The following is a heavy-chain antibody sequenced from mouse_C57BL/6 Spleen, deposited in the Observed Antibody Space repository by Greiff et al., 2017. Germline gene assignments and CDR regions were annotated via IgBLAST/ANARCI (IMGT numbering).Heavy chain of an antibody. Sequence: EVMLVESGEGLVKPGGSLKLSCAASGFTFSSYAMSWVRQTPEKRLEWVAYISSGGDYIYYADTVKGRFTISRDNARNTLYLQMSSLKSEDTAMYYCTRGEVVALCYAMGYWGQGTSVTVS. CDR2: ISSGGDYI. CDR3: TRGEVVALCYAMGY. D-gene: IGHD1-1*01. J-gene: IGHJ4*01. V-gene: IGHV5-9-1*02. CDR1: GFTFSSYA.